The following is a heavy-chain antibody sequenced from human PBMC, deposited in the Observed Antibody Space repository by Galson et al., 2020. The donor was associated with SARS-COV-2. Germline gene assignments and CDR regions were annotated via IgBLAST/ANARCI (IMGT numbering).Heavy chain of an antibody. V-gene: IGHV3-30-3*01. CDR2: ISSDGNIK. CDR3: AKVAVGATSYFDY. CDR1: GFTFSGHA. Sequence: GGSLRLSCAASGFTFSGHAMHWVRQAPGKGLEWVAVISSDGNIKYYAESVKGRITISRDNSKNTLYLQVNSVRPEDTAVYYCAKVAVGATSYFDYWGQGTLVTVSS. J-gene: IGHJ4*02. D-gene: IGHD1-26*01.